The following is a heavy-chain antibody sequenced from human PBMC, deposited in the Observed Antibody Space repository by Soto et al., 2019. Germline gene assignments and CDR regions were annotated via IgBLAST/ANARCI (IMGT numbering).Heavy chain of an antibody. Sequence: TLSLTCTVSGGSISSGGYHWSWIRQHPGKGLEWIGYIYYSGSTYYNPSLKSRVTISVDTSKNQFSLKLSSVTAADTAVYYCARRRRYYDSSGYYHGWFDPWGQGTLVTVSS. V-gene: IGHV4-31*03. J-gene: IGHJ5*02. D-gene: IGHD3-22*01. CDR3: ARRRRYYDSSGYYHGWFDP. CDR1: GGSISSGGYH. CDR2: IYYSGST.